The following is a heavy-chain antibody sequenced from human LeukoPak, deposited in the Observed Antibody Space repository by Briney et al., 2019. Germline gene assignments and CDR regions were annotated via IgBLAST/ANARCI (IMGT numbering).Heavy chain of an antibody. Sequence: GGSLRLPCAASGFNFGTYAMNWVRQAPGKGLEWVSSISGSAGSTYYADSVKGRFTISRDNSKNTLSLQMNSLRADDTAVYYCARDGEPRYWGSGYYYGMDVWGQGATVTVSS. CDR1: GFNFGTYA. CDR3: ARDGEPRYWGSGYYYGMDV. J-gene: IGHJ6*02. CDR2: ISGSAGST. D-gene: IGHD7-27*01. V-gene: IGHV3-23*01.